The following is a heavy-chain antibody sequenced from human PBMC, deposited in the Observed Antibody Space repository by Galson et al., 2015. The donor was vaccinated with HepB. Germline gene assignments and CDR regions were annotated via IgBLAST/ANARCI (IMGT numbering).Heavy chain of an antibody. D-gene: IGHD6-13*01. CDR1: GFTFNNHG. Sequence: SLRLSCAASGFTFNNHGMHWVRQAPGKGLEWVTVISFDGSNQYYADSVKGRFTISRDNSKNTLYLQMNSLRAEDTAVYYCARGLAGVPGDVWGQGTTVTVSS. CDR2: ISFDGSNQ. CDR3: ARGLAGVPGDV. J-gene: IGHJ6*02. V-gene: IGHV3-30*03.